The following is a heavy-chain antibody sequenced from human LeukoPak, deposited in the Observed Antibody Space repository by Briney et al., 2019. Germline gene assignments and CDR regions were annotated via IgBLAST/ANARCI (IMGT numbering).Heavy chain of an antibody. CDR1: GYTFTGYY. CDR2: INPNSGGT. J-gene: IGHJ3*02. CDR3: ARDTEPIVGPGAAFDI. Sequence: GASVKVSCKASGYTFTGYYMHWVRQAPGQGLEWMGWINPNSGGTNYAQKFQGRVTMTRDTSISTAYMELSRLRSDDTAVYYCARDTEPIVGPGAAFDIWGQGTMVTVSS. D-gene: IGHD1-26*01. V-gene: IGHV1-2*02.